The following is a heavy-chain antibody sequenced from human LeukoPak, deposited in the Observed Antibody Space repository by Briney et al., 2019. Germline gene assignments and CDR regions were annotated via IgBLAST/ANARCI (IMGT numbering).Heavy chain of an antibody. Sequence: GGSLRLSCAASGFTFDDYAMHWVRQAPGKGLEWVSGISWNSGSIGYADSVKGRFTISRDNAKNSLYLQMNSLRAEDTALYYCAKDSGLISVAGGSFDYWRQGTLVTVSA. CDR2: ISWNSGSI. D-gene: IGHD6-19*01. J-gene: IGHJ4*02. V-gene: IGHV3-9*01. CDR1: GFTFDDYA. CDR3: AKDSGLISVAGGSFDY.